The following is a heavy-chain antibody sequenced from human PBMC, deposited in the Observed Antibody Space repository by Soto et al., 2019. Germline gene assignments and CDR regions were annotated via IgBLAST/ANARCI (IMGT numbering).Heavy chain of an antibody. CDR3: ARSRGYYFDY. CDR1: GFTFSSYG. Sequence: QVQLVESGGGVVQPGRSLRLSCAASGFTFSSYGMHWVRQAPGKGLEWVAVISYDGSNKYYADSVKGRFTISRDNSKNTLYLKMNSLRAEETAVYYCARSRGYYFDYWGQGTLVTVSS. J-gene: IGHJ4*02. CDR2: ISYDGSNK. D-gene: IGHD3-16*01. V-gene: IGHV3-30*03.